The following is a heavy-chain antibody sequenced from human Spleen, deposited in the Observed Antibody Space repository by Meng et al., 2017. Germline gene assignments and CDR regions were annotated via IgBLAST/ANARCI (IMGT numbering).Heavy chain of an antibody. D-gene: IGHD4-11*01. CDR3: ARGPTTMAHDFDY. J-gene: IGHJ4*02. V-gene: IGHV4-34*01. CDR2: INHSGST. CDR1: GGSFSDYY. Sequence: QVQLQQVGAGLLKPSETLSLTCVVSGGSFSDYYWRWIRQPPGKGLEWIGEINHSGSTNYNPSLESRATISVDTSQNNLSLKLSSVTAADSAVYYCARGPTTMAHDFDYWGQGTLVTVSS.